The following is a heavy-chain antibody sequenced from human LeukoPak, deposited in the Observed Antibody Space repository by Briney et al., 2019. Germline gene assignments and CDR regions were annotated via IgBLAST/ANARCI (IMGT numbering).Heavy chain of an antibody. Sequence: ASVKVSCKASGYTFTGYYMHWVRQAPGQGLEWMGWINPNSGGTNYAQKFQGRVTMTRDTSISTAYMELSRLRSDDTAVYYCARGLYDILIGVDWFDPWGQGTLVTVSS. CDR2: INPNSGGT. CDR3: ARGLYDILIGVDWFDP. V-gene: IGHV1-2*02. J-gene: IGHJ5*02. CDR1: GYTFTGYY. D-gene: IGHD3-9*01.